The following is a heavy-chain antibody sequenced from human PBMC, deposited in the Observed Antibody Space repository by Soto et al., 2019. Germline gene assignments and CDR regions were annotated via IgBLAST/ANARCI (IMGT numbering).Heavy chain of an antibody. CDR2: IIPIFGTA. J-gene: IGHJ4*02. Sequence: GASVKVSCKASGGTFSSYAISWVRQAPGQGLEWMGGIIPIFGTANYAQKFQGRVTITADKSTSTAYMELSSLRSADTAVSYSARDLLTGTPGYWGQGTLVTVSS. V-gene: IGHV1-69*06. CDR3: ARDLLTGTPGY. D-gene: IGHD1-7*01. CDR1: GGTFSSYA.